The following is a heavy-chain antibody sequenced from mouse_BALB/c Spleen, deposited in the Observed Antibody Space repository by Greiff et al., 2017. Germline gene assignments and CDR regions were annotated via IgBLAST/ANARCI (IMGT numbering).Heavy chain of an antibody. CDR3: ARDDYYGREAY. CDR2: ISSGGSYT. CDR1: GFTFSSYA. D-gene: IGHD1-1*01. V-gene: IGHV5-9-4*01. Sequence: EVKLVESGGGLVKPGGSLKLSCAASGFTFSSYAMSWVRQSPEKRLEWVAEISSGGSYTYYPDTVTGRFTISRDNAKNTLYLEMSSLRSEDTAMYYCARDDYYGREAYWGQGTLVTVSA. J-gene: IGHJ3*01.